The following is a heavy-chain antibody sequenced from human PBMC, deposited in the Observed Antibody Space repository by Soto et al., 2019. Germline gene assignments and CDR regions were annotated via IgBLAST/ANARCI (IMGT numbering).Heavy chain of an antibody. J-gene: IGHJ6*02. V-gene: IGHV3-33*01. CDR3: ARDDYSYYYYYGMDV. Sequence: GGSLRLSCAASGFTFSSYGMHCVRQAPGKGLEWVAVIWYDGSNKYYADSVKGRFTISRDNSKNTLYLQMNSLRAEDTAVYYCARDDYSYYYYYGMDVWGQGTTVTVSS. CDR2: IWYDGSNK. CDR1: GFTFSSYG. D-gene: IGHD4-4*01.